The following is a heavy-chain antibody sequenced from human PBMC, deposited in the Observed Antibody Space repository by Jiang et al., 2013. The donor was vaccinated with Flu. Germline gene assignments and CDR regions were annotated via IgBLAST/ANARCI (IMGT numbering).Heavy chain of an antibody. CDR1: GYTFTSYY. Sequence: KKPGASVKVSCKASGYTFTSYYMHWVRQAPGQGLEWMGIINPSGGSTSYAQKFQGRVTMTRDTSTSTVYMELSSLRSEDTAVYYCARDEVKYYDILTGYHYYYYGMDVWGQGTTVTVSS. CDR2: INPSGGST. CDR3: ARDEVKYYDILTGYHYYYYGMDV. V-gene: IGHV1-46*03. D-gene: IGHD3-9*01. J-gene: IGHJ6*02.